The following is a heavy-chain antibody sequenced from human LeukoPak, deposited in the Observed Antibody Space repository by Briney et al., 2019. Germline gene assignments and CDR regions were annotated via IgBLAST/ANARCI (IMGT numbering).Heavy chain of an antibody. CDR1: GGTFSSYA. Sequence: ASVKVSCKASGGTFSSYAISWVQQAPGQGLEWMGGIIPIFGTANYAQKFQGRVTITADESTSTAYMELSSLRSEDTAVYYCAREDSSGYYFVYWGQGTLVTVSS. CDR3: AREDSSGYYFVY. J-gene: IGHJ4*02. CDR2: IIPIFGTA. D-gene: IGHD3-22*01. V-gene: IGHV1-69*13.